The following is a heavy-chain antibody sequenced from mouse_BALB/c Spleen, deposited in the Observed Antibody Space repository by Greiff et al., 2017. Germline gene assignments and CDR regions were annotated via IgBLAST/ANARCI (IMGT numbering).Heavy chain of an antibody. J-gene: IGHJ4*01. V-gene: IGHV5-17*02. Sequence: EVQLVESGGGLVQPGGSRKLSCAASGFTFSSFGMHWVRQAPEKGLEWVAYISSGSSTIYYADTVKGRFTISRDNPKNTLFLQMTSLRSEDTAMYYCARGDGYYFYYAMDYWGQGTSVTVSS. CDR1: GFTFSSFG. CDR2: ISSGSSTI. D-gene: IGHD2-3*01. CDR3: ARGDGYYFYYAMDY.